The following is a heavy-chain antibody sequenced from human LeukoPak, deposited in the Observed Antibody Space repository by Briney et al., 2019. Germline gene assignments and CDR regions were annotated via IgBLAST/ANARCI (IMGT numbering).Heavy chain of an antibody. CDR1: GYTFTGYY. Sequence: GASVKVSCKASGYTFTGYYMHWVRQAPGQGLEWMGRINPNSGGTNYAQKFQGRVTMTRDTSISTAYMELSRLRSDDTAVYYCARDRLPYCSSTSCYLLSGMDVWGQGTTVTVSS. J-gene: IGHJ6*02. CDR3: ARDRLPYCSSTSCYLLSGMDV. CDR2: INPNSGGT. D-gene: IGHD2-2*01. V-gene: IGHV1-2*06.